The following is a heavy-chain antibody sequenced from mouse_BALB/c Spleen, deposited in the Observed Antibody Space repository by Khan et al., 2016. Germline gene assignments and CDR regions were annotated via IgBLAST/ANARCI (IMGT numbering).Heavy chain of an antibody. D-gene: IGHD2-12*01. V-gene: IGHV1-66*01. CDR3: ARGPSAYDWYFDV. CDR1: GYSFTSDY. J-gene: IGHJ1*01. Sequence: QVQLQQSGPELVKPGASVKMPCKASGYSFTSDYIHWVKQRPGQGLEWIGWIFPGSGITRYNEKFRGKATLTADTSSSTVYMQFSSLTSEDSAVYLCARGPSAYDWYFDVWGAGTTVTVSS. CDR2: IFPGSGIT.